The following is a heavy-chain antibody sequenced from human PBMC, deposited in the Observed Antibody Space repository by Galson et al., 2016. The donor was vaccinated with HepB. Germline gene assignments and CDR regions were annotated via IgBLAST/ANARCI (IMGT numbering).Heavy chain of an antibody. V-gene: IGHV3-23*01. Sequence: SPRLSCAASGSTFSSYAMSWVRQAPGKGLEWVSAISGSGGSTSYADSVKGRFTISRDNSKNTLHLQMNSLRAEDTAVYYRAKHFGVVIYYYYYGMDVWGQGTTVTVSS. CDR1: GSTFSSYA. D-gene: IGHD3-3*01. CDR2: ISGSGGST. J-gene: IGHJ6*02. CDR3: AKHFGVVIYYYYYGMDV.